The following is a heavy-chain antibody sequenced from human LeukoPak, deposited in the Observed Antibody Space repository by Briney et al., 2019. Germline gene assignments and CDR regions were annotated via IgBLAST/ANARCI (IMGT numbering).Heavy chain of an antibody. D-gene: IGHD6-19*01. CDR2: IYYSERT. V-gene: IGHV4-59*11. Sequence: SETLSLTCTVPGGSINSHYWSWIRQPPGKGLQWIGDIYYSERTNYNPSLRSRVTISVDTSKNQLSLKLTSLLAANTAMYYCVRRDNTGWNYFDHWGQGILVTVSS. CDR3: VRRDNTGWNYFDH. CDR1: GGSINSHY. J-gene: IGHJ4*02.